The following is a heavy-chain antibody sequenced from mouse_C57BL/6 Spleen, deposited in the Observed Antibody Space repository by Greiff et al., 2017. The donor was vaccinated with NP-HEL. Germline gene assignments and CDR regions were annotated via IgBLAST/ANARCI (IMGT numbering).Heavy chain of an antibody. CDR1: GYTFTSYW. CDR2: IDPSDSYT. CDR3: ARWGVPPYAMDY. D-gene: IGHD2-14*01. V-gene: IGHV1-69*01. Sequence: QVQLQQPGAELVMPGASVKLSCKASGYTFTSYWMHWVKQRPGQGLEWIGEIDPSDSYTNYNQKFKGKSTLTVDKSSSTAYMQLSSLTSEDSAVYYCARWGVPPYAMDYWGQGTSVTVSS. J-gene: IGHJ4*01.